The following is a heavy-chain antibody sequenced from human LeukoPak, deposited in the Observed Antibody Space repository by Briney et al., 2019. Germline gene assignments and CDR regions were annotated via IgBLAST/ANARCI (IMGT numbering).Heavy chain of an antibody. CDR2: ISYDGSNK. CDR3: AKSCPYQLLWFYYYGMDV. CDR1: GCTFSSYG. Sequence: PGGSLRLSCAASGCTFSSYGMHWVRQAPGKGLEWVAVISYDGSNKYYADSVKGRFTTSRDNSKNTLYLRMNSLRAEDTAVYYCAKSCPYQLLWFYYYGMDVWGQGTTVTVSS. J-gene: IGHJ6*02. D-gene: IGHD2-2*01. V-gene: IGHV3-30*18.